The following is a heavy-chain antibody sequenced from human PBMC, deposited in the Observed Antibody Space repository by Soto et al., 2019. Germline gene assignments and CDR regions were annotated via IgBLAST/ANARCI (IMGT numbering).Heavy chain of an antibody. CDR1: GGSISSYY. V-gene: IGHV4-59*01. CDR3: ARAFRSRGYYFDY. D-gene: IGHD3-10*01. Sequence: SETLSLTCTVSGGSISSYYWSWIRQPPGKGLEWTGYIYYSGSTNYNPSLKSRVTISVDTSKNQFSLKLSSVTAADTAVYYCARAFRSRGYYFDYWGQGTLVTSPQ. J-gene: IGHJ4*02. CDR2: IYYSGST.